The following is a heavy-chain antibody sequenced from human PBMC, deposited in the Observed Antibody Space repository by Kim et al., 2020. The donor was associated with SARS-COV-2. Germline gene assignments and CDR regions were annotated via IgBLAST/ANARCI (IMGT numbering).Heavy chain of an antibody. Sequence: VKGRFTISRDNAKNTLYLQMNSLRAEDTAVYYCAKHPPSLWFGSLYYFDYWGQGTLVTVSS. CDR3: AKHPPSLWFGSLYYFDY. V-gene: IGHV3-23*01. J-gene: IGHJ4*02. D-gene: IGHD3-10*01.